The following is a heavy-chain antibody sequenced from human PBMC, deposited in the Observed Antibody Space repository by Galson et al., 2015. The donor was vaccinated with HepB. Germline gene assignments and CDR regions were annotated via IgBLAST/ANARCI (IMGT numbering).Heavy chain of an antibody. D-gene: IGHD1-26*01. CDR3: VRVGIVGATRDFDY. CDR1: GFIFSSHW. Sequence: SLRLSCAASGFIFSSHWMHWVRQAPGKGLVWVSRINSDGSSTSYADSVKGRFTISRDNAKNTLYLRMNSLRAEDTAMYWCVRVGIVGATRDFDYWGQGTLVTVSS. V-gene: IGHV3-74*01. CDR2: INSDGSST. J-gene: IGHJ4*02.